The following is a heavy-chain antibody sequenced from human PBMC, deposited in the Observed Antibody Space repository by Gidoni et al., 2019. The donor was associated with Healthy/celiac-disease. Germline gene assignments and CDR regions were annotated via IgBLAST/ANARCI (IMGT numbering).Heavy chain of an antibody. Sequence: EVQLVESGGGLVKPGGSLRLSCAASGFTFSSYSMNWVRQAPGKGLEWVSSISSSSSYIYYADSVKGRFTSSRDNAKNSLYLQMNSLRAEDTAVYYCARFRYSGSYFDYWGQGTLVTVSS. J-gene: IGHJ4*02. V-gene: IGHV3-21*01. CDR2: ISSSSSYI. CDR3: ARFRYSGSYFDY. CDR1: GFTFSSYS. D-gene: IGHD1-26*01.